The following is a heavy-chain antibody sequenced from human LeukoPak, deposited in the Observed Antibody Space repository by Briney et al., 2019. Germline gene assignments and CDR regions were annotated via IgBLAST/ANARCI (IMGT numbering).Heavy chain of an antibody. CDR1: GGSISSGSYY. V-gene: IGHV4-61*02. CDR3: AREVRSTRSPKPDI. Sequence: SETLSLTCTVSGGSISSGSYYWSWIRQPAGKGLEWIGRIYTSGSTNYNPSLKSRVTISVDTSKNQFSLKLSSVTAADTAVYYCAREVRSTRSPKPDIWGQGTMVTVSS. J-gene: IGHJ3*02. CDR2: IYTSGST. D-gene: IGHD5/OR15-5a*01.